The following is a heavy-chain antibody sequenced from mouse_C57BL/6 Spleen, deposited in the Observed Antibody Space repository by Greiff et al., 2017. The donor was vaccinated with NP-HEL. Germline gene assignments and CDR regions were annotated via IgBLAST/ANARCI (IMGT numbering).Heavy chain of an antibody. CDR3: VRARIYDYDGYAMDY. Sequence: EVQGVESGGGLVQPKGSLKLSCAASGFTFNTYAMHWVRQAPGKGLEWVARIRSKSSNYATYYADSVKDRFTISRDDSQSMLYLQMNNLKTEDTAMYYCVRARIYDYDGYAMDYWGQGTSVTVSS. J-gene: IGHJ4*01. D-gene: IGHD2-4*01. CDR2: IRSKSSNYAT. V-gene: IGHV10-3*01. CDR1: GFTFNTYA.